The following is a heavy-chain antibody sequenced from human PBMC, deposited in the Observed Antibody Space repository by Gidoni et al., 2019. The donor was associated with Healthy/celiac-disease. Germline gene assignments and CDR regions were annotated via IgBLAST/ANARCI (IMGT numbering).Heavy chain of an antibody. CDR2: IYYSGST. V-gene: IGHV4-59*08. J-gene: IGHJ4*02. Sequence: QVQLQESGPGLVKPSETLSITCTVSGGSISSYYWSWIRQPPGKGLEWIGYIYYSGSTNYNPSLKSRVTISVDTSKNQFSLKLSSVTAADTAVYYCARQKGSRLTPYFDYWGQGTLVTVSS. CDR1: GGSISSYY. D-gene: IGHD6-13*01. CDR3: ARQKGSRLTPYFDY.